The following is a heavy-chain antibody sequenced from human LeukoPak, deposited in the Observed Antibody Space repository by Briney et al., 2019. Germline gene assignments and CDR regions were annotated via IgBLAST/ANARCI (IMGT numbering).Heavy chain of an antibody. J-gene: IGHJ4*02. CDR2: IYPGDSDT. V-gene: IGHV5-51*01. CDR1: GYSFTSYW. Sequence: GESLKISCKGSGYSFTSYWIGWVRQMPGKGLEWMGIIYPGDSDTRYSPSFQGQVTISADKSISTAYLQWSSLKASDTAMYYCARLSYCGGDCYYNSYFDYWGQGTLVTVSS. CDR3: ARLSYCGGDCYYNSYFDY. D-gene: IGHD2-21*02.